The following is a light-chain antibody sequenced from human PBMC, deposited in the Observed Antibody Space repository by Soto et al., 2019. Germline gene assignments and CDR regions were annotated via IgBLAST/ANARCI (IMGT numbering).Light chain of an antibody. CDR3: QQYNNWPLT. CDR2: GAS. Sequence: EIVMTQSPATLSVSPGERATLSCRASQSVSSNLAWYQQKPGQAPRLLIYGASTRATGIPARLSGSGSGTEFTLTISSLQSEDFAVYYCQQYNNWPLTFGGGTKVDNK. J-gene: IGKJ4*01. V-gene: IGKV3-15*01. CDR1: QSVSSN.